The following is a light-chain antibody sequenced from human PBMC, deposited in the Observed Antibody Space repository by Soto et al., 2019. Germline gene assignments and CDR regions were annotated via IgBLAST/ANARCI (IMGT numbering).Light chain of an antibody. CDR2: EAS. V-gene: IGKV3-11*01. Sequence: EIVLTQSPDTLSLSPGETATLSCRASQSISTYLAWYQQKPGQAPRLLMYEASNRATGVPARFSGSGSGTDFTLTISSLEPEDFAVYYCQQETFGQGTKVDIK. CDR3: QQET. J-gene: IGKJ1*01. CDR1: QSISTY.